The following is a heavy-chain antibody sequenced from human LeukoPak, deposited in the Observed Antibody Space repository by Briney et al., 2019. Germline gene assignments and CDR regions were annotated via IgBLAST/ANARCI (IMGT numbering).Heavy chain of an antibody. Sequence: GGSLRLSCAASGFTFSSYAMSWVRQAPGKGLEWVSTIGGTARSIFYADSVKGRFTISRDNSKNTLYLQMNSLRAEDTAVFYCATGSCSSSTCYRRYWGQGTLVTVSS. CDR3: ATGSCSSSTCYRRY. V-gene: IGHV3-23*01. CDR2: IGGTARSI. J-gene: IGHJ4*02. CDR1: GFTFSSYA. D-gene: IGHD2-2*02.